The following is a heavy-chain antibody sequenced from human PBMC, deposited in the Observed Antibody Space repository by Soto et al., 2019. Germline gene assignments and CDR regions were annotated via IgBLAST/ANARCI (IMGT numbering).Heavy chain of an antibody. Sequence: QVQLVQSGAEVKRPGSSVKVSCKASGDTFTFYSINWVRQAPGLGLEWMGRINPILSMSNYAQRFQGRVTMTADKSTSRDYMELSSVRSEDTAIYYCASSYGSGYRAFDYWGQGALVTVSS. CDR2: INPILSMS. CDR3: ASSYGSGYRAFDY. D-gene: IGHD3-10*01. CDR1: GDTFTFYS. J-gene: IGHJ4*02. V-gene: IGHV1-69*02.